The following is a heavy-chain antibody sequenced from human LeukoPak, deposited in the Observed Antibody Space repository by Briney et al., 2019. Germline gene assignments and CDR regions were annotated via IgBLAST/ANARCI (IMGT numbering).Heavy chain of an antibody. CDR1: GFTFSSYA. J-gene: IGHJ5*02. V-gene: IGHV3-23*01. CDR2: ISGSGSST. CDR3: AKDDSRGSGSSGWFDP. Sequence: GGSLRLSSAASGFTFSSYAMSWVRRAPGKGLEWVSAISGSGSSTYYADSVKGRFTISRDNSRNTLYLQMNSLRAEDTARYYCAKDDSRGSGSSGWFDPWGQGTLVTVSS. D-gene: IGHD3-10*01.